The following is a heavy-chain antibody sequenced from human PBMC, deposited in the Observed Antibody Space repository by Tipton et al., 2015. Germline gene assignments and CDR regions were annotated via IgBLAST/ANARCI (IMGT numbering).Heavy chain of an antibody. Sequence: QMQLVQSGAEVKKPGSSVKVSCKASGGTFSSYPISWVRQATGQGLEWMGWMNPNSGNTGYAQKFRGRVTMTRDTSTSTVYMELSGLRSEDTAVYYCAKDLGWLRLTAIFDYWGQGTLVTVSS. J-gene: IGHJ4*02. CDR3: AKDLGWLRLTAIFDY. CDR1: GGTFSSYP. D-gene: IGHD5-12*01. CDR2: MNPNSGNT. V-gene: IGHV1-8*02.